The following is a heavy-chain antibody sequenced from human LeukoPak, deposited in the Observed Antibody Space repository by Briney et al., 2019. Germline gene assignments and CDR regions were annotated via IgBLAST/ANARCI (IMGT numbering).Heavy chain of an antibody. CDR3: VLVSGSYNHFDY. J-gene: IGHJ4*02. V-gene: IGHV1-69*02. D-gene: IGHD1-26*01. CDR2: IIPILGIA. CDR1: GGTFSSYT. Sequence: SVKVSCKASGGTFSSYTISWVRQAPGQGLEWMGRIIPILGIANYAQKFQGRVTITADKSTGTAYMELSSLRSEDTAVYYCVLVSGSYNHFDYWGQGTLVTVSS.